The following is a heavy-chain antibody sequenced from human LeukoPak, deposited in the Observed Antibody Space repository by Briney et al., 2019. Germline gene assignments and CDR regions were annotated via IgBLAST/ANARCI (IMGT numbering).Heavy chain of an antibody. CDR2: IHNSGTT. V-gene: IGHV4-34*01. D-gene: IGHD3-10*01. CDR1: GGPFSGYF. J-gene: IGHJ4*02. CDR3: ARRYYYNLGSFPFDF. Sequence: SETLSLTCAVSGGPFSGYFWSWIPQSPGKGREWIGEIHNSGTTNYNPSLNSRVTISEDTSKNQFYLNLSSVTAADTAVYYCARRYYYNLGSFPFDFWGQGTLVTVSS.